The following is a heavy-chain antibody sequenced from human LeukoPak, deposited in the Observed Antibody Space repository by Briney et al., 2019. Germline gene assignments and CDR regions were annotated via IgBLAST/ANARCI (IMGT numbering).Heavy chain of an antibody. CDR2: INGDGSST. CDR3: ARARNCSSGPCYKAY. V-gene: IGHV3-74*01. Sequence: GGSLRLSCAASGLTFSGYWMHWVRQAPGKGLVWVSRINGDGSSTSYADSVKGRFTISRDNAKNTLYLQMNSLGAEDTAVYYCARARNCSSGPCYKAYWGQGTLVTVSS. D-gene: IGHD2-15*01. CDR1: GLTFSGYW. J-gene: IGHJ4*02.